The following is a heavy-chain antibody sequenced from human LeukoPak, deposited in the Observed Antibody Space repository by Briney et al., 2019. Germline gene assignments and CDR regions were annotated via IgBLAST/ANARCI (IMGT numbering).Heavy chain of an antibody. Sequence: SETLSLTCGVSGGSMSSSSYYWGWIRQPPGKGLEWIGSIYYSGSTYYNPSLKSRVTISVDSSKNQCSLKLSSVTAADTAVYYCARHGTVTHRFDYWGQGTLVTVSS. V-gene: IGHV4-39*01. J-gene: IGHJ4*02. D-gene: IGHD4-17*01. CDR3: ARHGTVTHRFDY. CDR1: GGSMSSSSYY. CDR2: IYYSGST.